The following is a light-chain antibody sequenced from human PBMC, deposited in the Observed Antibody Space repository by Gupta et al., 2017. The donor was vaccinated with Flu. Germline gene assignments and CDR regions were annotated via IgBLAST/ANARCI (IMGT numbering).Light chain of an antibody. CDR1: QSLLHTNGYNY. V-gene: IGKV2-28*01. CDR2: LGS. J-gene: IGKJ3*01. CDR3: RQALQAPHT. Sequence: DLVMTQSPLSLPVTPGEPASISCRSSQSLLHTNGYNYLDWYLQKPGQSPQVLIYLGSYRASGVPDRFSGSGSGTEFTLKITRVEAEDVGVYYCRQALQAPHTFGHGTKVEI.